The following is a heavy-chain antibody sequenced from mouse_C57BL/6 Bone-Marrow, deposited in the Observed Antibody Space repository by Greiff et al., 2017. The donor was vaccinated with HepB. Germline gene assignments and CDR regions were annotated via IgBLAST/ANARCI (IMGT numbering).Heavy chain of an antibody. D-gene: IGHD2-4*01. CDR2: IYPGDGDT. J-gene: IGHJ3*01. Sequence: QVQLQQSGPELVKPGASVKISCKASGYAFSSSWMNWVKQRPGKGLEWIGRIYPGDGDTNYNGKFKGKATLTADKSSSTAYMQLSSLTSEDSAVYFCARESPSYYDYDGFAYWGQGTLVTVSA. CDR1: GYAFSSSW. CDR3: ARESPSYYDYDGFAY. V-gene: IGHV1-82*01.